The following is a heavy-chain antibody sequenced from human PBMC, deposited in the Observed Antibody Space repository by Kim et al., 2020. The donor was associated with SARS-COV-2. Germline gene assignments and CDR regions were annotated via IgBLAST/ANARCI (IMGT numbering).Heavy chain of an antibody. D-gene: IGHD1-1*01. J-gene: IGHJ5*02. Sequence: SETLSLTCTVSGGSISRSNSHWGWIRQPPGKGLEWIGSVYYSGSTFYNPSLKSLVTISVDTSENQLSLKLTPVTAADTAVYYCARLDMTGIGGRGWFAP. CDR1: GGSISRSNSH. CDR3: ARLDMTGIGGRGWFAP. V-gene: IGHV4-39*01. CDR2: VYYSGST.